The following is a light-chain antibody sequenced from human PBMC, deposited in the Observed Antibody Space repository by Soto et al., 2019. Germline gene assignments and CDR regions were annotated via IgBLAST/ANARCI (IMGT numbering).Light chain of an antibody. Sequence: EIVMTQSPATLSVSPGERATLSCRASQSVSNNLAWYQQKPGQAPRHLIYGASTRATGIPARFSGSGSGTEFTRTISSLQSEDCAVYYCQKSNDWWTFGQGNKVEIK. CDR1: QSVSNN. J-gene: IGKJ1*01. CDR2: GAS. CDR3: QKSNDWWT. V-gene: IGKV3-15*01.